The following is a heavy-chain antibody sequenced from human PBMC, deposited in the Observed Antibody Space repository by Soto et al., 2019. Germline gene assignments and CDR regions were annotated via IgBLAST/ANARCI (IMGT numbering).Heavy chain of an antibody. CDR2: INAGNGNT. Sequence: GXSVKVSCKASGYTFTSYAMHWVRQAPGQRLEWMGWINAGNGNTKYSQKFQGRVTITRDTSASTAYMELSSLRSEDTAVYYCARERAPYSSGWYQFDYWGQGTLVTVS. J-gene: IGHJ4*02. V-gene: IGHV1-3*01. CDR1: GYTFTSYA. D-gene: IGHD6-19*01. CDR3: ARERAPYSSGWYQFDY.